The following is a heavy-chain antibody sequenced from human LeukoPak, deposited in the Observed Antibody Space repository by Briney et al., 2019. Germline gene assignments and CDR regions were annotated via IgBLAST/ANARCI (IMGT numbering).Heavy chain of an antibody. Sequence: PGGSLRLSCAASGFTFSSYAMSWVRQAPGKGLEWVSGISWNSGSIGYADSVKGRFTISRDNAKNSLYLQMNSLRAEDTALYYCAKVPISYTSSLGYWGQGTLVTVSS. CDR3: AKVPISYTSSLGY. D-gene: IGHD2-2*02. V-gene: IGHV3-9*01. CDR2: ISWNSGSI. CDR1: GFTFSSYA. J-gene: IGHJ4*02.